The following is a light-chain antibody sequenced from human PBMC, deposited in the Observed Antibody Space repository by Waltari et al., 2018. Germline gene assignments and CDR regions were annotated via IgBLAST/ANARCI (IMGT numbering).Light chain of an antibody. Sequence: DIQMTQSPSSLSASVGDRVPITCQASHDINNYLNWYQQKPGKAPKLLIYDSSNLETGVPSRFSGSGSGTDFTFTISSLQPEDIATYYCQQYNNIPQTFGPGTRVEIK. V-gene: IGKV1-33*01. CDR1: HDINNY. CDR3: QQYNNIPQT. J-gene: IGKJ3*01. CDR2: DSS.